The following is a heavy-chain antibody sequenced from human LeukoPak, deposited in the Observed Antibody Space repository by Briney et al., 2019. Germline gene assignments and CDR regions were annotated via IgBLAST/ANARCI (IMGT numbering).Heavy chain of an antibody. V-gene: IGHV3-74*01. CDR1: GFTFSSYW. D-gene: IGHD4-17*01. CDR2: INGDGSST. Sequence: GGSLRLSCAASGFTFSSYWMHWVRHAPGPGLVWVSRINGDGSSTTYADTVKGRFTISRDNAKSTLYLQMNSLRAEDTAMYYCARALTTSATVTTGYWGQGTLVTVSS. CDR3: ARALTTSATVTTGY. J-gene: IGHJ4*02.